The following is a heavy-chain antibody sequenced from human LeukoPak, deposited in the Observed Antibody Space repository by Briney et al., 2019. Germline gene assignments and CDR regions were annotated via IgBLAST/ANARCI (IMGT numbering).Heavy chain of an antibody. V-gene: IGHV1-3*01. CDR1: GYTFTSYA. CDR2: INAGNGDT. Sequence: ASVKVSCKASGYTFTSYAMHWVRQAPGQRLEWMGWINAGNGDTKYSQKFQGRVTITRDTSASTAYMELSSLRSEDTAVYYRARAGVHCSSTSCYLLGVDYWGQGTLVTVSS. CDR3: ARAGVHCSSTSCYLLGVDY. D-gene: IGHD2-2*01. J-gene: IGHJ4*02.